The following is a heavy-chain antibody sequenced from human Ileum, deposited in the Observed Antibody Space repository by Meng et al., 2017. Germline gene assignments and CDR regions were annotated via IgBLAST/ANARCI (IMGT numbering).Heavy chain of an antibody. Sequence: QVQLLHSGAEVKEPGASVKVSFKASACIHWVRQAPGQGLEWMGMIHPVTGARNYAQKFQDRVIMTRDTSISTIYMELSSLRSDDTALYYCARGGGRFHFDYWGQGTLVTVSS. CDR2: IHPVTGAR. D-gene: IGHD1-26*01. J-gene: IGHJ4*02. CDR1: AC. V-gene: IGHV1-2*02. CDR3: ARGGGRFHFDY.